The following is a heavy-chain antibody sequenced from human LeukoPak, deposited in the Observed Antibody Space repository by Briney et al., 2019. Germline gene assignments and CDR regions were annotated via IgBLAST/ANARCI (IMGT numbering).Heavy chain of an antibody. CDR1: GFTFSSYD. CDR3: ARGIGSENWFDP. J-gene: IGHJ5*02. CDR2: ISSSSSYI. V-gene: IGHV3-21*01. D-gene: IGHD6-25*01. Sequence: GGSLRLSCAASGFTFSSYDMHWVRQAPGKGLEWVSSISSSSSYIYYADSVKGRFTISRDNAKNSLYLQMNSLRAEDAAVYYCARGIGSENWFDPWGQGTLVTVSS.